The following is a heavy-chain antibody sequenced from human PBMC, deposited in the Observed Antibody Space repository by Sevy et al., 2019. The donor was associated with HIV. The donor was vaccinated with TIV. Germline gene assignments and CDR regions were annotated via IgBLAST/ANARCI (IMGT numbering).Heavy chain of an antibody. CDR1: GFTFSSYG. V-gene: IGHV3-30*18. CDR2: ISYDGSNK. J-gene: IGHJ6*02. D-gene: IGHD3-10*01. Sequence: GGSLRLSCAASGFTFSSYGMHWVRQAPGKGLEWVAVISYDGSNKYYADSVKGRFTISRDNSKNTLYLQMNSLRAEDXXXXYCAKDQGTMVRGVILPSYYYGMDVWGQGTTVTVSS. CDR3: AKDQGTMVRGVILPSYYYGMDV.